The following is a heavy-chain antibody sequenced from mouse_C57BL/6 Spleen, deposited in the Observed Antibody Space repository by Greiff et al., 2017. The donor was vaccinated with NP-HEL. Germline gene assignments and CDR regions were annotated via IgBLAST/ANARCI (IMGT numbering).Heavy chain of an antibody. J-gene: IGHJ4*01. D-gene: IGHD3-2*02. CDR2: INPNNGGT. CDR3: ARKSSGSDY. CDR1: GYTFTDYY. Sequence: EVQLQQSGPELVKPGASVKISCKASGYTFTDYYMNWVKQSHGKSLEWIGDINPNNGGTRYNQKFKGKATLTVDKSSSTAYMELRSLTSEDAAVYDCARKSSGSDYWGQGTSVTVSS. V-gene: IGHV1-26*01.